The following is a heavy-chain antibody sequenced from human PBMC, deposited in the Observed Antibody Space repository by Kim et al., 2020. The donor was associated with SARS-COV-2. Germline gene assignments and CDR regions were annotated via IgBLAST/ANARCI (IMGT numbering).Heavy chain of an antibody. Sequence: ADSVNGRFTIFRDNSKNTLYLQMNSLRVEDTAVYYCARSYYYDNSAPPDYWGQGTLVTVSS. V-gene: IGHV3-33*01. D-gene: IGHD3-22*01. J-gene: IGHJ4*02. CDR3: ARSYYYDNSAPPDY.